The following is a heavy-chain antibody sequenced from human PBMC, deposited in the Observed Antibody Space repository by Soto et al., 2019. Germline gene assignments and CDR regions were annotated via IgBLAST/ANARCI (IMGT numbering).Heavy chain of an antibody. J-gene: IGHJ6*02. CDR1: GYTFTSYG. V-gene: IGHV1-18*01. CDR3: ARGYCSSTSCYGLYGMDV. D-gene: IGHD2-2*01. Sequence: GASVKVSCKASGYTFTSYGISWVRQAPGQGLEWMGWISAYNGNTNYAQKLQGRVTMTTDTSTSTAYMELRSLRSDVTAVYYCARGYCSSTSCYGLYGMDVWGQGTTVTVSS. CDR2: ISAYNGNT.